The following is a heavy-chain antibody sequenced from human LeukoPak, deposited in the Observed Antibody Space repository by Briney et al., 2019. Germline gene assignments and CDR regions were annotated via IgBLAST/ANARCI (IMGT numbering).Heavy chain of an antibody. D-gene: IGHD6-19*01. V-gene: IGHV1-46*01. Sequence: ASVKVSCKASGYTFTSYYMHWVRQAPGQGLEWMGIINPSGGSTSYAQKFQGRVTMTRNTSISTAYMELSSLRSEDTAVYYCARGTGYSSGWFPSVYYYGMDVWGQGTTVTVSS. CDR2: INPSGGST. CDR1: GYTFTSYY. J-gene: IGHJ6*02. CDR3: ARGTGYSSGWFPSVYYYGMDV.